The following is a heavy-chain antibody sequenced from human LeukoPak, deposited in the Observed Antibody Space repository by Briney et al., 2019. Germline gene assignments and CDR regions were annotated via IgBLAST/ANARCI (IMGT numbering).Heavy chain of an antibody. Sequence: PGRSLRLSCAASGFTFSSYGMHWVRQAPGKGLEWVAVIWYDGSNKYYTDSVKGRFTISRDNSKSTLYLQMNSLRAEDTAVYYCAKDVSVYCSSTSCYYYWGQGTLVTVSS. CDR2: IWYDGSNK. CDR1: GFTFSSYG. V-gene: IGHV3-33*06. J-gene: IGHJ4*02. D-gene: IGHD2-2*01. CDR3: AKDVSVYCSSTSCYYY.